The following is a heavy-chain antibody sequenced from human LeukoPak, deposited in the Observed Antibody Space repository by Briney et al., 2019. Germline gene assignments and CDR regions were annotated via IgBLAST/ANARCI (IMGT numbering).Heavy chain of an antibody. Sequence: ASVKVSCKASGYTFTGYYMHWVRQAPGQGLEWMGWIKPNSGGTNYAQKFQGRVTMTRDTSISTAYMELSRLRSDDTAVYYCARGSDDSSGYYLYYYYYYYMDVWGIGTTVTVSS. CDR3: ARGSDDSSGYYLYYYYYYYMDV. D-gene: IGHD3-22*01. CDR2: IKPNSGGT. J-gene: IGHJ6*03. CDR1: GYTFTGYY. V-gene: IGHV1-2*02.